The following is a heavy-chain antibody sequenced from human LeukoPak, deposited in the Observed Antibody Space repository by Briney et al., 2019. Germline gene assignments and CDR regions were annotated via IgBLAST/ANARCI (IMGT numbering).Heavy chain of an antibody. CDR2: IYPGDSDT. Sequence: GESLKISCKGSGYITTSYWIGWVRQMPGKGLEWMGIIYPGDSDTRYSPSFQGQVTISADKSISTAYLQWSSLKASDTAMYYCASPIITDAFDIWGQGTMVTVSS. CDR3: ASPIITDAFDI. J-gene: IGHJ3*02. D-gene: IGHD3-16*01. CDR1: GYITTSYW. V-gene: IGHV5-51*01.